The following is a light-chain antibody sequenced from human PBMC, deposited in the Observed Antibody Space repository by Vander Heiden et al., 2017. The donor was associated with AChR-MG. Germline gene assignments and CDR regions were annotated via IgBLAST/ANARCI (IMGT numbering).Light chain of an antibody. V-gene: IGKV3-20*01. CDR3: HQDGSSPRT. CDR2: GAS. CDR1: QSISSNY. J-gene: IGKJ1*01. Sequence: IVLTQSPGTLSLSPGETVTLSCRASQSISSNYLAWYQHRPGQAPTLLIYGASIRATGIPARFSGSGSGTDFTLTISRLESEDFAVYYCHQDGSSPRTFGQGTRVEI.